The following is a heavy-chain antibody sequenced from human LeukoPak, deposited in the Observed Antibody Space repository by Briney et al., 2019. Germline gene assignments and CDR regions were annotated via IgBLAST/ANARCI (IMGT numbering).Heavy chain of an antibody. D-gene: IGHD7-27*01. CDR3: AKNWGWGSPTPNDY. J-gene: IGHJ4*02. CDR2: SSGSGGST. V-gene: IGHV3-23*01. Sequence: GGSLRLSCAASGFTFSSYAMSWVRQAPGKGLEWVSASSGSGGSTYYADSVKGRFTISRDNSKNTLYLQMNSLRAEDTAVYYCAKNWGWGSPTPNDYWGQGTLVTVSS. CDR1: GFTFSSYA.